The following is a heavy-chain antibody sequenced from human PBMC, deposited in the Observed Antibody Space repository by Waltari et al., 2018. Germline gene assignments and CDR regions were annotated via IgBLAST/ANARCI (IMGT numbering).Heavy chain of an antibody. J-gene: IGHJ4*01. CDR2: IISMFGEA. Sequence: QVQLVQSGAEVKKPGSSVKVSCKASGGTFTTYGINWVRQAPGQGLEWMGGIISMFGEANYAHKFRGGVTITADEPTSTAYMELTSLTSEDTAVYYCARGVEYSTASWLDFWGSGTLVTVSS. CDR3: ARGVEYSTASWLDF. V-gene: IGHV1-69*01. D-gene: IGHD6-6*01. CDR1: GGTFTTYG.